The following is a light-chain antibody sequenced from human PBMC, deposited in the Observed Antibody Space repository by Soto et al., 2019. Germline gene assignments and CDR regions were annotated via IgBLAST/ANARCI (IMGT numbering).Light chain of an antibody. CDR1: RSNIGSNY. J-gene: IGLJ1*01. V-gene: IGLV1-47*01. Sequence: QSVLTQPPSASGTPGQRVTIACSGSRSNIGSNYVYWYQQPPGTAPKLLIFRNDQRPSGVPDRFSGSKSVTSASLAISGLRSEDEADYFCATWDDSLSLYVFGTGTKVTVL. CDR3: ATWDDSLSLYV. CDR2: RND.